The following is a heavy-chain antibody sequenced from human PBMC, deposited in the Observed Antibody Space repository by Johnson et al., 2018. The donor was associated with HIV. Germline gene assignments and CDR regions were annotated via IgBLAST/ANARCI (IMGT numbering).Heavy chain of an antibody. D-gene: IGHD3-16*01. J-gene: IGHJ3*02. CDR3: VGGWDAFDI. CDR1: GFTFSSYA. Sequence: QVQLVESGGGVVQPGRSLRLSCAASGFTFSSYAMHWVRQAPGKGLEWVAVISYDGSNKYYADSVKGRFTISRDNSKNTLCLQMNSLRAEDTAVYYCVGGWDAFDIWGQGTMVTVSS. CDR2: ISYDGSNK. V-gene: IGHV3-30*04.